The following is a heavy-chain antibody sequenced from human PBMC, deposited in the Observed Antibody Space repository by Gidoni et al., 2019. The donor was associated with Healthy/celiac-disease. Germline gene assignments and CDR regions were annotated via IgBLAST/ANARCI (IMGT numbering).Heavy chain of an antibody. J-gene: IGHJ3*02. CDR1: GGSISSYY. V-gene: IGHV4-59*01. CDR3: ARGTGGYSYGNYAFDI. CDR2: IYYSGST. Sequence: QVQLQESGPGLVKPSETLSLTCTVSGGSISSYYWSWIRQPPGKGLEWIGYIYYSGSTNYNPSLKSRVTISVDTSKNQFSLKLSSVTAADTAVYYCARGTGGYSYGNYAFDIWGQGTMVTVSS. D-gene: IGHD5-18*01.